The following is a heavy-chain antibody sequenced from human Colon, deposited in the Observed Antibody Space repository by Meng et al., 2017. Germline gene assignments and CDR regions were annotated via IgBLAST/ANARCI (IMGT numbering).Heavy chain of an antibody. CDR1: GGSFSGYY. J-gene: IGHJ5*02. CDR2: INHSGST. V-gene: IGHV4-34*01. CDR3: ARGRYSGYLP. Sequence: QVQLQPWGAGLLKPSATLSLTCAVYGGSFSGYYWSWIRQPPGKGLEWIGEINHSGSTNYNPSLKSRVTISVDTSKNQFSLKLSSVTAADTAVYYCARGRYSGYLPWGQGTLVTVSS. D-gene: IGHD5-12*01.